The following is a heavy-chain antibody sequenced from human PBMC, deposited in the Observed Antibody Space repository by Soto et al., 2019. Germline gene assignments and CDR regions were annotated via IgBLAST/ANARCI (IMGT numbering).Heavy chain of an antibody. Sequence: SETLSLTCAVSGGSISSGGYSWSWIRQPPGKGLEWIGYIYHSGSTYYNPSLKSRVTISVDRSKNQFSLKLSSVTAADTAVYYCAREGDYYDSSGYYSHNWLAPWGQGTLVTVSS. CDR2: IYHSGST. D-gene: IGHD3-22*01. CDR3: AREGDYYDSSGYYSHNWLAP. J-gene: IGHJ5*02. CDR1: GGSISSGGYS. V-gene: IGHV4-30-2*01.